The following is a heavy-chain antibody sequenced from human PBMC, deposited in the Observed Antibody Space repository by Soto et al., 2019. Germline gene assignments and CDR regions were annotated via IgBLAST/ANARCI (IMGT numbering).Heavy chain of an antibody. Sequence: QVQLQESGPGLVKPSQTLSLTCTVSGGSISSGGYYWSWIRQHPGKGLEWIGYIYYSGSTYYNPSLKSRVTISVDTSKNQFSLKLSSVTAADTAVYYCARASDVDTAMDTYLYYFDYWGQGTLVTVSS. CDR1: GGSISSGGYY. CDR3: ARASDVDTAMDTYLYYFDY. V-gene: IGHV4-31*03. J-gene: IGHJ4*02. D-gene: IGHD5-18*01. CDR2: IYYSGST.